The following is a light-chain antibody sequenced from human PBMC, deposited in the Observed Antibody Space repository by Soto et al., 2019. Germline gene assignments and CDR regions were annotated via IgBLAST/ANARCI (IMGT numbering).Light chain of an antibody. J-gene: IGLJ3*02. CDR1: TGAVTSGYY. V-gene: IGLV7-43*01. Sequence: QAVVTQEPSLTVSPGGTVTLTCASSTGAVTSGYYPSWFQQKPGQAPWALIYSTSNKHSWTPARFSGSLLGGKAALTLSGVQPEDEAEYYCLLYYGGAAVFGGGTKLTVL. CDR2: STS. CDR3: LLYYGGAAV.